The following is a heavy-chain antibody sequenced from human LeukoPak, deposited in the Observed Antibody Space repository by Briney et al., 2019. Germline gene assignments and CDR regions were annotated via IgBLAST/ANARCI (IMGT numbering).Heavy chain of an antibody. CDR3: ARHRLTMVRGVIPSGLDY. D-gene: IGHD3-10*01. Sequence: GESLKISCKGSGYSFTSYWIGWVRQMPGKGREWMGIIYPGDSDTRYSPSFQGQVTISADKSISTAYLQWSSLKASDTAMYYCARHRLTMVRGVIPSGLDYWGQGTLVTVSS. CDR1: GYSFTSYW. J-gene: IGHJ4*02. CDR2: IYPGDSDT. V-gene: IGHV5-51*01.